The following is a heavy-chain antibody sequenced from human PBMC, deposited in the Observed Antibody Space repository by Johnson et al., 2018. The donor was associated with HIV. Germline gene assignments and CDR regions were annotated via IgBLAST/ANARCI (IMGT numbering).Heavy chain of an antibody. J-gene: IGHJ3*02. D-gene: IGHD3-16*01. V-gene: IGHV3-66*01. Sequence: VQLVESGGGLVQPGGSLRLSCAASGFIVSSNYMSWVRQAPGKGLEWVSVLYSGGSTYYADSVKGRFTISRDNSKNTLYLQMNSLRAEDTAVYYCAREATYYDYVWGSYAFDIWGQGTMVTVSS. CDR3: AREATYYDYVWGSYAFDI. CDR2: LYSGGST. CDR1: GFIVSSNY.